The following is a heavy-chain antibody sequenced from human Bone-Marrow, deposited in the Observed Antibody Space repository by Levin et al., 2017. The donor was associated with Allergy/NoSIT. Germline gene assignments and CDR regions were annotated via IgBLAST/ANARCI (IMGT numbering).Heavy chain of an antibody. CDR3: ATVARDYYYSDY. Sequence: GESLKISCAASGFTFNNAWMSWVRQAPGKGLEWVGRIKSKTNGGTTDYAAPVKGRFTISRDDSKTTLYLQMNSLETEDTAVYYCATVARDYYYSDYWGQGTLVTVSS. J-gene: IGHJ4*02. CDR2: IKSKTNGGTT. V-gene: IGHV3-15*01. CDR1: GFTFNNAW. D-gene: IGHD3-22*01.